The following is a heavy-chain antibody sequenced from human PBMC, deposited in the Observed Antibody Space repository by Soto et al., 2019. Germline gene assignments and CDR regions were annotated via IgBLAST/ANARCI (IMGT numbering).Heavy chain of an antibody. D-gene: IGHD6-19*01. J-gene: IGHJ4*02. Sequence: SETLSLTCTVSGGSISSTSYYWVWIRQPPGKGQEWIGSFYYSGSTYYNPSLKSRVTISVDTSENQFSLKLSSVTAADTAVYYCARQVVDGAVAGAGSFAYWGRGTLVTVSS. V-gene: IGHV4-39*01. CDR3: ARQVVDGAVAGAGSFAY. CDR1: GGSISSTSYY. CDR2: FYYSGST.